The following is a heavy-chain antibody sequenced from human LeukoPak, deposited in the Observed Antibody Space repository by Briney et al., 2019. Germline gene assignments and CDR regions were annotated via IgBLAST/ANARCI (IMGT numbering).Heavy chain of an antibody. CDR3: ARRVALGGYYDSSGYSDY. V-gene: IGHV4-39*07. CDR1: GGSISSSSYY. J-gene: IGHJ4*02. Sequence: PSETLSLTCTVSGGSISSSSYYWGWIRQPPGKGLEWIGEINHSGSTNYNPSLKSRVTISVDTSKNQFSLKLSSVTAADTAVYYCARRVALGGYYDSSGYSDYWGQGTLVTVSS. D-gene: IGHD3-22*01. CDR2: INHSGST.